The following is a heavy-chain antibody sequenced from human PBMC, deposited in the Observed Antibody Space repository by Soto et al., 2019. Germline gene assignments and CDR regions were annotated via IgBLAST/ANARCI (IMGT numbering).Heavy chain of an antibody. CDR3: ASPVIAAAGPRGGFDY. CDR1: GGTFSSYT. D-gene: IGHD6-13*01. Sequence: QVQLVQSGAEVKKPGSSVKVSCKASGGTFSSYTISWVRQAPGQGLEWMGRIIPILGIANYAQKFQGRVTITADKSTSTAYMELSSLRSEDTAVYYCASPVIAAAGPRGGFDYWGQGTLVTVSS. V-gene: IGHV1-69*02. CDR2: IIPILGIA. J-gene: IGHJ4*02.